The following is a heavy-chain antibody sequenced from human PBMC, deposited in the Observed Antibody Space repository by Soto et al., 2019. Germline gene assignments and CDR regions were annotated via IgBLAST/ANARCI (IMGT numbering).Heavy chain of an antibody. CDR3: ARHGAIYSNSWYDFDY. D-gene: IGHD5-18*01. Sequence: QVQLQESGPGLVKPSETLSLTCTVSGGSLSNYYWSWIRQPPGKGLEWVGYMFNGGSANYNPSLKSRVAISVDMSQYQFSLKLTSVTAADTAVYYCARHGAIYSNSWYDFDYWGQGTLVTVSS. CDR1: GGSLSNYY. J-gene: IGHJ4*02. CDR2: MFNGGSA. V-gene: IGHV4-59*08.